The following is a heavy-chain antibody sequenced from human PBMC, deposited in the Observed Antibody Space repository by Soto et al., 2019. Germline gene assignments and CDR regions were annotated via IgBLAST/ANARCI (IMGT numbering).Heavy chain of an antibody. CDR2: IYYSGST. V-gene: IGHV4-59*01. CDR3: ARGELAYYFDY. CDR1: GGSIGSYY. Sequence: SETLSLTCTVSGGSIGSYYWSWIRQPPGKGLEWIGNIYYSGSTNYNPSLKSRVTISVDTSKNQFSLKLSSVTAADTAVYYCARGELAYYFDYWGQGTLVTVSS. J-gene: IGHJ4*02. D-gene: IGHD3-10*01.